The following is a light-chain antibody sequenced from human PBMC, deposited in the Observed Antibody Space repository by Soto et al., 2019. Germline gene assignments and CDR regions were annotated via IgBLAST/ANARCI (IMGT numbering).Light chain of an antibody. CDR1: SGHSSYI. Sequence: QSVLTQSSSASASLGSSVKLTCTLSSGHSSYIIAWHQQQPGKAPRYLMKLEGSGSYNKGSGVPDRFSGSSSGADRYLTISHLQFEDEADYYCETWDSNTRVFGGGTKLPS. V-gene: IGLV4-60*02. CDR2: LEGSGSY. J-gene: IGLJ3*02. CDR3: ETWDSNTRV.